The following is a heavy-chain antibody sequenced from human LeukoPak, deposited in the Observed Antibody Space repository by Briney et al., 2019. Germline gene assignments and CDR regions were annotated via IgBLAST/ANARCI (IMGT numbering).Heavy chain of an antibody. CDR1: GFAFTSNW. Sequence: GGSLRLSCAASGFAFTSNWMHWVRQAPGKGLVWVSHINTEARTIAYADFVKGRFTISRDNAKNTLYLQMNSLRAEDTALYYCVRGQETAWGLDYWGQGTLVTVSS. CDR3: VRGQETAWGLDY. D-gene: IGHD3-16*01. J-gene: IGHJ4*02. CDR2: INTEARTI. V-gene: IGHV3-74*01.